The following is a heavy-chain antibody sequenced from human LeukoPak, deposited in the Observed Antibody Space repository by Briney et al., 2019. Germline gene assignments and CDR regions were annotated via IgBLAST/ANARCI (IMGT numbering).Heavy chain of an antibody. CDR3: ARYYYGSGGYYGPFDY. D-gene: IGHD3-10*01. Sequence: PGGSLRLSCAASGFTFSSYAMSWVRQAPGKGLEWVSVTSGSSGNTNYADSVKGRFTISRDNSKNTLYLQMNSLRAEDTAIYYCARYYYGSGGYYGPFDYWGQGTLVTVSS. J-gene: IGHJ4*02. CDR2: TSGSSGNT. CDR1: GFTFSSYA. V-gene: IGHV3-23*01.